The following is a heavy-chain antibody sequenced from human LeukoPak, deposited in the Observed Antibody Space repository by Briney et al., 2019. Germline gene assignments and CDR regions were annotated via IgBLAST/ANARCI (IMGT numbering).Heavy chain of an antibody. V-gene: IGHV3-23*01. CDR1: GFTFSSYA. J-gene: IGHJ4*02. Sequence: GGSLRLSCAASGFTFSSYAMSWVRQAPGKGLEWVSAISGGGGSTYYADSVKGRFTISRDNSKNTLYLQMNSPRAEDTAVYYCAKAAGATVITDFDYWGQGTLVTVSS. CDR3: AKAAGATVITDFDY. D-gene: IGHD4-23*01. CDR2: ISGGGGST.